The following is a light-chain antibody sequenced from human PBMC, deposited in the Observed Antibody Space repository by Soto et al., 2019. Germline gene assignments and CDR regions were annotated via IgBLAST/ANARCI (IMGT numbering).Light chain of an antibody. CDR1: QSVSSN. CDR2: GAS. J-gene: IGKJ1*01. V-gene: IGKV3-15*01. CDR3: QQYNNWPPVT. Sequence: EIVMTQSPATLSVSPGERASLSCRASQSVSSNLAWYQQKPGQAPRLLIYGASTRATGIPARFSGSGSGTEFTLTISSLQSEDFAVYYCQQYNNWPPVTFGQGTKVEIK.